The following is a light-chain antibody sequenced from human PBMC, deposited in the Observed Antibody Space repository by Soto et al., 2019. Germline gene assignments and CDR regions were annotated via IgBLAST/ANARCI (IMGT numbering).Light chain of an antibody. CDR1: QSVGGS. CDR3: QQYNTWPFT. CDR2: TAS. J-gene: IGKJ2*01. V-gene: IGKV3-15*01. Sequence: ETLLTQSPGTLSLSPGERATLSCRASQSVGGSSLAWYQQRPGQAPRLLIYTASSRATGIPARFSGSGSGTEFTLTISGLQSEDFAVYYCQQYNTWPFTFGQGTKVDI.